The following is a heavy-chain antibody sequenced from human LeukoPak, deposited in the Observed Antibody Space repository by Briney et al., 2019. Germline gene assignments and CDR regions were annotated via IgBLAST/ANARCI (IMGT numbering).Heavy chain of an antibody. D-gene: IGHD6-6*01. J-gene: IGHJ6*03. V-gene: IGHV4-39*07. Sequence: SETLSLTCTVSGGSISSSSYYWGWIRQPPGKGLEWIGSMYYIGSTYYNPSLKSRVTISVDTSKNQFSLKLSSVTAADTAVYYCARGDDSSSDYYYYYMDVWGKGTTVTVSS. CDR3: ARGDDSSSDYYYYYMDV. CDR2: MYYIGST. CDR1: GGSISSSSYY.